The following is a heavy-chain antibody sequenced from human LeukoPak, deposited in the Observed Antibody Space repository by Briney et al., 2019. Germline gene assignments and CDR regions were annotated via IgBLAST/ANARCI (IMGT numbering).Heavy chain of an antibody. V-gene: IGHV4-59*01. D-gene: IGHD6-19*01. Sequence: AETLSLTCTVSGLSISSYYWSWLRQPPGKGVEGVGYIYYSGSTNYNPSLESRVTISVDTSKNQFSLKLSSVTAADTAVYYCARYIAVAGLYYFDYWGQGTLVTVSS. CDR3: ARYIAVAGLYYFDY. CDR1: GLSISSYY. CDR2: IYYSGST. J-gene: IGHJ4*02.